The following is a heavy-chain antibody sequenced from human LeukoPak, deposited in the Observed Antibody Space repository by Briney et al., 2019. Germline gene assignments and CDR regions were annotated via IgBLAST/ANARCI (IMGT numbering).Heavy chain of an antibody. V-gene: IGHV3-21*01. J-gene: IGHJ5*01. CDR2: ISSTSAYI. CDR1: GFALRSYT. D-gene: IGHD6-19*01. CDR3: ARVALAGPTGWFDS. Sequence: GGSLRLSCAASGFALRSYTVTWVRQAPGKGLEWVSSISSTSAYIYYAESVKGRFSISRDNVDNVVHLQMSSLTNEDTAVYYCARVALAGPTGWFDSWGQGTLVTVSS.